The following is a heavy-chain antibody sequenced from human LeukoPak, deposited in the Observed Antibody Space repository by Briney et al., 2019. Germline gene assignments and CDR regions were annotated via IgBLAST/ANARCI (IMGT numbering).Heavy chain of an antibody. Sequence: PGGSLRLSCTTSGFTFADYAMSWFRQAPGKGLEWVGFIRSKSNGGTTHYAASVEGRFTISRDDSKSIAYLQMNSLKTEDTAVYYCAKGLPYESRAYYDRLFDEWGQGTLVTVSS. V-gene: IGHV3-49*03. D-gene: IGHD3-22*01. J-gene: IGHJ4*02. CDR1: GFTFADYA. CDR3: AKGLPYESRAYYDRLFDE. CDR2: IRSKSNGGTT.